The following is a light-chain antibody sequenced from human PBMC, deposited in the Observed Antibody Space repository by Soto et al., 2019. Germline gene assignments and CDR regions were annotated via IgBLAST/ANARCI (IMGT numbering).Light chain of an antibody. CDR1: SSDVGGYNY. J-gene: IGLJ1*01. CDR2: DAT. V-gene: IGLV2-14*01. CDR3: SSYTSSSTPYV. Sequence: QSVLTQPASVSGSPGQSITISCTGTSSDVGGYNYVSWYQQHPVKAPKLMIYDATNRPSGVSDRFSGSKSGNTASLTISGLQAEDEADYYCSSYTSSSTPYVFGTGTKVTGL.